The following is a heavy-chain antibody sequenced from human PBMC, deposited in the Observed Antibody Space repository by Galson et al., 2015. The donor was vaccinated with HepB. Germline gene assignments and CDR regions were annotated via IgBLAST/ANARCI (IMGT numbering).Heavy chain of an antibody. CDR3: ARGSDPMVLNWFDP. D-gene: IGHD4/OR15-4a*01. V-gene: IGHV3-30*04. CDR1: GFTFSSYA. CDR2: ISYDGSNK. Sequence: SLRLSCAASGFTFSSYAMHWVRQAPGKGLEWVAVISYDGSNKYYADSVKGRFTISRDNSKNTLYLQMNSLRAEDTAVYYCARGSDPMVLNWFDPWGQGTLVTVSS. J-gene: IGHJ5*02.